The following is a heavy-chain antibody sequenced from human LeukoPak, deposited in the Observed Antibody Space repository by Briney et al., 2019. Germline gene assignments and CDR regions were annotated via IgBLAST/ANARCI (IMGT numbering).Heavy chain of an antibody. Sequence: SETLSLTCTVSGGSISSYYWSWIRQPPGKGLEWIGYIYYSGSTNYNPSLKSRVTISVDTSKNQFSLKLSSVTAADTVVYYCARLYDSSGYSANWFDPWGQGTLVTVSS. CDR1: GGSISSYY. D-gene: IGHD3-22*01. J-gene: IGHJ5*02. CDR3: ARLYDSSGYSANWFDP. V-gene: IGHV4-59*08. CDR2: IYYSGST.